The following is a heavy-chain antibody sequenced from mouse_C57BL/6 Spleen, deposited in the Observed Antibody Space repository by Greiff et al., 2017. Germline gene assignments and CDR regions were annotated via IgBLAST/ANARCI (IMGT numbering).Heavy chain of an antibody. CDR1: GYTFTSYW. CDR3: ARITTVVGNFDY. Sequence: VQLQQSGAELVKPGASVKMSCKASGYTFTSYWITWVKQRPGQGLEWIGDIYPGSGSTNYNEKFKSKATLTVDTSSSTAYMQLSSLTSEDAAVYYCARITTVVGNFDYWGQGTTLTVSS. V-gene: IGHV1-55*01. D-gene: IGHD1-1*01. CDR2: IYPGSGST. J-gene: IGHJ2*01.